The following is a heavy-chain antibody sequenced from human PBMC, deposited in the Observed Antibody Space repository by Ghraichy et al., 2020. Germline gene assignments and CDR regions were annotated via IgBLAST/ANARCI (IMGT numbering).Heavy chain of an antibody. CDR2: ISSTSSYI. J-gene: IGHJ6*03. CDR3: ARDWGYGSGTYYYFYYIDV. Sequence: LSLTCAASGFTFTTYSMNWVRQAPGKGLEWVSSISSTSSYIFYADSVKGRFTISRDNAKNSLHLQMSSLRAEDTAVYYCARDWGYGSGTYYYFYYIDVWGKGTTVTVS. D-gene: IGHD3-10*01. V-gene: IGHV3-21*01. CDR1: GFTFTTYS.